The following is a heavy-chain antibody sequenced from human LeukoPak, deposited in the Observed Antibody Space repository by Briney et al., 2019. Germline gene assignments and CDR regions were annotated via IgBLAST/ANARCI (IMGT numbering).Heavy chain of an antibody. CDR3: ARDHDSGGYSYY. CDR1: GFTFSSYA. Sequence: GGSLSLSCAASGFTFSSYARHWVRQAPGKGLEWVAVISYDGSNKYYADSVKGRFTISRDNSKNTLYLQMNSLRAEDTAVYYCARDHDSGGYSYYWGQGTLVTVSS. D-gene: IGHD3-10*01. V-gene: IGHV3-30*04. CDR2: ISYDGSNK. J-gene: IGHJ4*02.